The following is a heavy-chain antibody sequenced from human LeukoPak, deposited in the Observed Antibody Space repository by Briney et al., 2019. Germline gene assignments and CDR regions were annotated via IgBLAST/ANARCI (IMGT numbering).Heavy chain of an antibody. Sequence: GGSLRLSCAASGFTFSSYAMHWVRQAPGKGLEWVSGISCNSGNIGYADSVKGRFTISRDNAKNSLYLQMNSLRAEDTALYYCAKAHGYRAYDAIDIWDQGTMVTVSS. J-gene: IGHJ3*02. D-gene: IGHD5-24*01. CDR1: GFTFSSYA. CDR2: ISCNSGNI. V-gene: IGHV3-9*01. CDR3: AKAHGYRAYDAIDI.